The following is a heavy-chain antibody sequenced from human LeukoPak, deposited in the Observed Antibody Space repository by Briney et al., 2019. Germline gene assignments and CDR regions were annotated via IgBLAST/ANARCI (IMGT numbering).Heavy chain of an antibody. Sequence: SQTLSLTCAISGDSVSSNSAAWNWIRQSPSRGLEWLGRTYYRSKWYNDYAVSVKSRITINPDTSTNQFSLQLNSVTPEDTAVYYCARDLLAAAGTHRDYYYYGMDVWGQGTTVTVSS. CDR1: GDSVSSNSAA. CDR3: ARDLLAAAGTHRDYYYYGMDV. J-gene: IGHJ6*02. CDR2: TYYRSKWYN. V-gene: IGHV6-1*01. D-gene: IGHD6-13*01.